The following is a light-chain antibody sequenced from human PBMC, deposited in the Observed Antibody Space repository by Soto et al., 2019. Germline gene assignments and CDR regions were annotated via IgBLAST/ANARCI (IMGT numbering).Light chain of an antibody. CDR3: QQLNSYLT. CDR1: QSISNH. J-gene: IGKJ4*01. V-gene: IGKV1-17*01. Sequence: DIQMTQSTSSLSESVEDRVIITCRASQSISNHLNWYQQKPGNAPKLLIFAASSLQSGVPSRFSGSGSGTDFTLTISSMQPEDFATDYCQQLNSYLTFGGGTKVDIK. CDR2: AAS.